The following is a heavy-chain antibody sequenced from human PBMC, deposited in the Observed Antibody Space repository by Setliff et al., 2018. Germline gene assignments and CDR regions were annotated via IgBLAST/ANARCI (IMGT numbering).Heavy chain of an antibody. CDR1: GGSISSYY. D-gene: IGHD5-18*01. CDR2: IYTSGST. CDR3: ARDGGAAMDEFYYYYMDV. V-gene: IGHV4-4*07. Sequence: SETLSLTCTVSGGSISSYYWSWIRQPAGKGLEWIGRIYTSGSTNYNPSLKSRVTMSVDTSKNQFSLKLSPVTAADTAVYYCARDGGAAMDEFYYYYMDVWGKGTTVTVSS. J-gene: IGHJ6*03.